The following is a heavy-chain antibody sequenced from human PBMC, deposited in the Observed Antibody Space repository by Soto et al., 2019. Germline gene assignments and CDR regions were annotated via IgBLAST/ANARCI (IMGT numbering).Heavy chain of an antibody. CDR3: ARRGYGLYFDY. V-gene: IGHV3-64*01. D-gene: IGHD3-10*01. CDR1: GFTFSSYA. Sequence: EVQLVESGGGLVQPGGSLRLSCAASGFTFSSYAMHWVRQAPGKGLEYVSAISGSGGSTYYANSVKGRFTISRDNSKNTLYLQMGSLSAEDMAVYYCARRGYGLYFDYWGQGTLVTVSS. J-gene: IGHJ4*02. CDR2: ISGSGGST.